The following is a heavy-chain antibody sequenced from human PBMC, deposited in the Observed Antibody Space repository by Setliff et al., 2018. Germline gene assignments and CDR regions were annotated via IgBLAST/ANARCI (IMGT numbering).Heavy chain of an antibody. Sequence: SETLSLTCTVSGGSISSSSYYWGWIRQPPGKGLEWIGSIYYRGSTYYNPSLKSRVTISVDTSRNQFSLQLSSVTSADTAIYYCTKGRVGLAARAGYWGQG. D-gene: IGHD1-26*01. CDR2: IYYRGST. V-gene: IGHV4-39*07. J-gene: IGHJ4*02. CDR1: GGSISSSSYY. CDR3: TKGRVGLAARAGY.